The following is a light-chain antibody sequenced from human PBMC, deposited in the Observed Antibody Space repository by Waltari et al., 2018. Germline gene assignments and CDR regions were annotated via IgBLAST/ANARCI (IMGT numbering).Light chain of an antibody. CDR1: QRISNW. V-gene: IGKV1-5*03. Sequence: DIQMTQSPSTLSASIVDRVTITCRASQRISNWLAWYQQKPGKAPKLLIYKASTLESGVPSRFSGSGSGTEFTLSISSLQPDDFATYYCDQYAGTHSFGQGTKLEIK. CDR3: DQYAGTHS. J-gene: IGKJ2*03. CDR2: KAS.